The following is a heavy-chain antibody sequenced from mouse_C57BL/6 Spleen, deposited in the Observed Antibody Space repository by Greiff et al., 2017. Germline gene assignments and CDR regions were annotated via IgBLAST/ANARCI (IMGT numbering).Heavy chain of an antibody. J-gene: IGHJ2*01. D-gene: IGHD3-2*02. V-gene: IGHV1-69*01. Sequence: QVQLQQPGAELVMPGASVKLSCKASGFTFTSYWMHWVKQRPGQGLEWIGKIDPSDSYTNYNQKFKGKSTLTVDKTSSTAYMQLSSLTSEDSAVYYCARGAAQATDYWGQGTTLTVSS. CDR2: IDPSDSYT. CDR3: ARGAAQATDY. CDR1: GFTFTSYW.